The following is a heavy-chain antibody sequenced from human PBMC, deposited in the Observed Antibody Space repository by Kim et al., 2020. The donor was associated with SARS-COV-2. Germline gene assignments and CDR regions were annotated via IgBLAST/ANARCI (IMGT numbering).Heavy chain of an antibody. D-gene: IGHD1-26*01. CDR3: ARSLVGASEYFHH. V-gene: IGHV3-48*03. CDR1: GFTFSSYE. J-gene: IGHJ1*01. Sequence: GGSLRLSCAVSGFTFSSYEMNWVRQAPGKGLEWVSYIGTSGSPIYYADSVEGRFTISRDNAKNSLSLQMSSLRAEDTAVYYCARSLVGASEYFHHWGQGTLVTVSS. CDR2: IGTSGSPI.